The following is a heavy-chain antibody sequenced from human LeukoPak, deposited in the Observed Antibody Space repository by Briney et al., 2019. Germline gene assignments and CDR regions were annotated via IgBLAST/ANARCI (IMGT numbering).Heavy chain of an antibody. D-gene: IGHD1-26*01. Sequence: PGGSLRLSCAASGFTLSSYWMHWVRQAPGKGLVWVSRINSDGSSTSSADSVKGRFTISRDNAKNTLYLQMNSLRAEDTAVYYCARILTSSIVQPFDYWGQGTLVTVSS. CDR1: GFTLSSYW. CDR2: INSDGSST. CDR3: ARILTSSIVQPFDY. V-gene: IGHV3-74*01. J-gene: IGHJ4*02.